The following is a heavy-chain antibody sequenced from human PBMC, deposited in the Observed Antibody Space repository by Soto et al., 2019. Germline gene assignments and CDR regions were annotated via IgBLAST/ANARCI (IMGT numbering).Heavy chain of an antibody. CDR2: IRTKTYGGTT. J-gene: IGHJ1*01. D-gene: IGHD6-19*01. V-gene: IGHV3-49*03. CDR3: TRDRRIPGMGVAGSGNFQH. CDR1: GFTFGDYA. Sequence: GSLRLSCTASGFTFGDYAMSWFRQAPGKGLEWIGFIRTKTYGGTTEHAASVKDRFTISRDDSKSIAYLQMNSLKSGDTAVYYCTRDRRIPGMGVAGSGNFQHWGQGTLVTVSS.